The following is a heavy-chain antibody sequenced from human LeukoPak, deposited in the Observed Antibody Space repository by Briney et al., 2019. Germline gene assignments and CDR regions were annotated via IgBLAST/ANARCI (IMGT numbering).Heavy chain of an antibody. Sequence: GGSLRLSCAASGFMFGTYAMHWVRQAPGKGLESVALMADDGNKRYYADSVKGRFTISRDSSKRTLYLQMNSLRPEDTAVYYCAREAGWNAYYFDYWGPGTLVTVSS. CDR3: AREAGWNAYYFDY. V-gene: IGHV3-30*01. CDR1: GFMFGTYA. CDR2: MADDGNKR. J-gene: IGHJ4*02. D-gene: IGHD1-1*01.